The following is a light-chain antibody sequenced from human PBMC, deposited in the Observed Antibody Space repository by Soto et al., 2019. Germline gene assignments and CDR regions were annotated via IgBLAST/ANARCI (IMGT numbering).Light chain of an antibody. CDR3: SSYTSSTHVV. V-gene: IGLV2-14*01. CDR2: DVS. Sequence: QSALTQPASVSGSPGQSITISCTGTSSDVGGYNYVSWYQQHPGKAPKLMIYDVSNRPSGVSNRFSGSKSGNTASLTISGLQAEDKADYYCSSYTSSTHVVFGGGTKLTVL. CDR1: SSDVGGYNY. J-gene: IGLJ2*01.